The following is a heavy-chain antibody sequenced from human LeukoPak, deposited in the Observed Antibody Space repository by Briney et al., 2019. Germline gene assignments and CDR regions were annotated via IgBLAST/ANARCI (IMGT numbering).Heavy chain of an antibody. V-gene: IGHV4-34*01. CDR2: ITYDGST. CDR1: GGSISSYY. CDR3: ARGLASGYPPIPFDY. D-gene: IGHD3-3*01. Sequence: SETLSLTCTVSGGSISSYYWSWIRQPPGKGLEWIGEITYDGSTNYNPSLKSRVTISVDTSKIQFSLNLSSVTAADTAIYYCARGLASGYPPIPFDYWGQGTQVTVSS. J-gene: IGHJ4*02.